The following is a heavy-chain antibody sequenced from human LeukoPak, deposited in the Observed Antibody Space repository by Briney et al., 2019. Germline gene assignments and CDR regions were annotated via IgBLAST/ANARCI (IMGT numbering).Heavy chain of an antibody. CDR1: GFTFNRSW. Sequence: GGSLRLSCAASGFTFNRSWMHWVRQAPGQGLVWVSRINNDGSGTTYADSVKGRFTISRDNSKNTLYLQMNSLRVEDTALYYCAKVEGVAGPGDYWGQGTLVTVSS. J-gene: IGHJ4*02. CDR3: AKVEGVAGPGDY. D-gene: IGHD6-19*01. V-gene: IGHV3-74*03. CDR2: INNDGSGT.